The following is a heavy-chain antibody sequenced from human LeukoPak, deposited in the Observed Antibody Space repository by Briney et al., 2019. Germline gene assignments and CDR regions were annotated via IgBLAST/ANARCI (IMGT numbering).Heavy chain of an antibody. CDR3: ARDLGTAMVPYFDY. CDR2: ISAYNGNT. D-gene: IGHD5-18*01. Sequence: GASVKVSCKASDYTFTSYGISWVRQAPGQGLEWMGWISAYNGNTNYAQKLQGRVTMTTDTSTSTAYMELRSLRSGDTAVYYCARDLGTAMVPYFDYWGQGTLVTVSS. J-gene: IGHJ4*02. V-gene: IGHV1-18*04. CDR1: DYTFTSYG.